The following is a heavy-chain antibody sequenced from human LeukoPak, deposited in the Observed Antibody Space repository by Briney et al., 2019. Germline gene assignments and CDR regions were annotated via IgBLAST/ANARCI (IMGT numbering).Heavy chain of an antibody. CDR1: GFTFSSYA. D-gene: IGHD2-2*02. CDR3: AKLGDIVVVPAAIPFGTFDY. CDR2: ISGSGGST. J-gene: IGHJ4*02. V-gene: IGHV3-23*01. Sequence: GGALRLSCAASGFTFSSYAMSWVRQAPGKGLEGVSAISGSGGSTYYADSVKGRFTISRDNSKNTLYLQLNSLRAEDTAVYYCAKLGDIVVVPAAIPFGTFDYCRQGTLVTVSS.